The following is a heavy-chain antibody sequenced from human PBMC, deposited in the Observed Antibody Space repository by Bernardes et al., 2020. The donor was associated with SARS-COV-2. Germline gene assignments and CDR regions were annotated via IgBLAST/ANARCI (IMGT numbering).Heavy chain of an antibody. J-gene: IGHJ6*02. Sequence: ASVKVSCQTSGSDLDGYGSSGYGFSWVRQAPGQGLGWVGWISAYNRHTDHAQNFRGRVTFTADPITSTVYMELRSLRSDDTAMYYCAVNTKNFYYGVDGWGQGTTVTVSS. CDR1: GSDLDGYGSSGYG. CDR2: ISAYNRHT. D-gene: IGHD3-3*01. CDR3: AVNTKNFYYGVDG. V-gene: IGHV1-18*01.